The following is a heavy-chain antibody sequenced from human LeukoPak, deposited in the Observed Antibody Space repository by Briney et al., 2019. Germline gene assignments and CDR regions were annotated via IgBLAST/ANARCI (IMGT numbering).Heavy chain of an antibody. D-gene: IGHD3-9*01. Sequence: GGPERLSCAASGFTFSSYAMNWVRQAPGKGLEWVSGISATEKSTYSEGSVKGRFTISRDNSKNTVYLQMNTLRADDTDLYCCAKGGLDADYDKEDYWGQGTLVTVST. V-gene: IGHV3-23*01. CDR2: ISATEKST. J-gene: IGHJ4*02. CDR1: GFTFSSYA. CDR3: AKGGLDADYDKEDY.